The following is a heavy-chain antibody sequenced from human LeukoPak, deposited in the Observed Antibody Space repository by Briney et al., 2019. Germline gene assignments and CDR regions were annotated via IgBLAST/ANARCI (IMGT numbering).Heavy chain of an antibody. Sequence: SETLSLTCSVSGGSINNRNYYWGWVREPPGKGLEWIGHIYFGGSTFYNPALKSRLTMSIDTSKDQFSLNINSLGAADTAVYYCARVPVYFRKGYFDSWGRGTLVTVSS. CDR1: GGSINNRNYY. CDR3: ARVPVYFRKGYFDS. J-gene: IGHJ4*02. CDR2: IYFGGST. V-gene: IGHV4-39*01. D-gene: IGHD2/OR15-2a*01.